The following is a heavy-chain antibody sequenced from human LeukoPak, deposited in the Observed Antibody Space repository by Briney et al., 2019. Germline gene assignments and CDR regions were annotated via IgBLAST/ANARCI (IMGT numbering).Heavy chain of an antibody. D-gene: IGHD3-16*01. CDR1: GDSFSNYY. CDR3: AREAIGRVDY. CDR2: IYYSGST. J-gene: IGHJ4*02. Sequence: SETLSLTCTVSGDSFSNYYWSWIRQPPGKRLEWIGDIYYSGSTNYNPSLKSRVTISVDTSKKHFSLKLSSVTAADTAVYYCAREAIGRVDYWGQGILVTVS. V-gene: IGHV4-59*01.